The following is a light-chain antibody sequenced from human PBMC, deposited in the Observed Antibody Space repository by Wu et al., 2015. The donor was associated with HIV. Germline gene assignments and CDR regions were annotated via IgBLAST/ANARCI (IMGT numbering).Light chain of an antibody. CDR1: QNIRNY. Sequence: EIVLTQSPATLSLSPGERATLSCRANQNIRNYLAWYQQKPGQAPRLLIYDASNRATGIPARFSGSGSGTEFTLTISSPQSEDFAVYYCQQYYKWPPLTFGGGTRVEIK. V-gene: IGKV3-11*01. CDR2: DAS. J-gene: IGKJ4*01. CDR3: QQYYKWPPLT.